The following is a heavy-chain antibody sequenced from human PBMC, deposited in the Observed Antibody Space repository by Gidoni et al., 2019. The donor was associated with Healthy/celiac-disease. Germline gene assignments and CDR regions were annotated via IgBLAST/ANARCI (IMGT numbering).Heavy chain of an antibody. Sequence: EVQLVESGGGLVKPGGSLRLSCAASGFTFSSYSMNWVRQAPGKGLEWVSSISSSSSYIYYADSVKGRFTISRDNAKNSLYLQMNSLRAEDTAVYYCASSDSFYYYDSSGPDGYWGQGTLVTVSS. CDR1: GFTFSSYS. CDR2: ISSSSSYI. V-gene: IGHV3-21*01. CDR3: ASSDSFYYYDSSGPDGY. J-gene: IGHJ4*02. D-gene: IGHD3-22*01.